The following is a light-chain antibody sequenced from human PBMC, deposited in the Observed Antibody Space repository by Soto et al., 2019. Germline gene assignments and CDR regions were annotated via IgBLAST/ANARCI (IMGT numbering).Light chain of an antibody. J-gene: IGKJ5*01. CDR1: QSVSSN. CDR2: GAS. Sequence: EIVMTQSPATLSVSPGERATLSCRASQSVSSNLAWYQQKPGQAPRLLIYGASTRATGIAARFSGSGSGTEFTLTVSSLQSEDIAVYFCQQYNNWPPNFGQGTRLEIK. CDR3: QQYNNWPPN. V-gene: IGKV3-15*01.